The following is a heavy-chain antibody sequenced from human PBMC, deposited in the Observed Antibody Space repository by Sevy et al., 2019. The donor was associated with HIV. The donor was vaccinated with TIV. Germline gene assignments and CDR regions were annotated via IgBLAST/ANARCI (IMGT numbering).Heavy chain of an antibody. D-gene: IGHD6-19*01. J-gene: IGHJ5*02. V-gene: IGHV4-61*01. Sequence: SETLSLTCTVSGGSVSSGSYYWSWIRQPPGKGLEWIGYIYYSGSTNYNPSLKSRVTISVDTSKNQFSLKLSSVTAADTAVYYCARVNRNSSGYNWFDPWGQGTLVTVSS. CDR2: IYYSGST. CDR3: ARVNRNSSGYNWFDP. CDR1: GGSVSSGSYY.